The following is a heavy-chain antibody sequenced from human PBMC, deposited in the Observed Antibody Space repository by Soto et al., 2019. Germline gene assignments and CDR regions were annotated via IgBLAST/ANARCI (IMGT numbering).Heavy chain of an antibody. D-gene: IGHD6-13*01. J-gene: IGHJ4*02. V-gene: IGHV3-23*01. CDR2: ISGSGGST. CDR1: GFTFSSYA. Sequence: GESLKISCAASGFTFSSYAMSWVRQAPGKGLEWVSAISGSGGSTYYADSVKGRFTISRDNSKNTLYLQMNSLRAEDTAVYYCAKAPGSWCFDYWGQGTLVTVSS. CDR3: AKAPGSWCFDY.